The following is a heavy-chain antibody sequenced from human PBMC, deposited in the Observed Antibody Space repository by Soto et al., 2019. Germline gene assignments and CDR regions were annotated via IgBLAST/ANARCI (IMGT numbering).Heavy chain of an antibody. D-gene: IGHD2-2*01. J-gene: IGHJ5*02. CDR2: IYWNDDK. CDR1: GFSLSTSGVG. Sequence: SGPTLVNPTQTLTLTCTFSGFSLSTSGVGVGWIRQPPGKALEWLALIYWNDDKRYSPSLKSRLTITKDTSKNQVVLTMTNMDPVDTATYYCAHNTAVVVPAAIENNWFDPWGQGTLVTVS. CDR3: AHNTAVVVPAAIENNWFDP. V-gene: IGHV2-5*01.